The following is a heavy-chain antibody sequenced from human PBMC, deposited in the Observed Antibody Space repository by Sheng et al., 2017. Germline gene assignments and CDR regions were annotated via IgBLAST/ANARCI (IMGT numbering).Heavy chain of an antibody. CDR2: ISSSGSTI. J-gene: IGHJ4*02. CDR1: GFTFSSYE. Sequence: EVQLVESGGGLVQPGGSLRLSCAASGFTFSSYEMNWVRQAPGKGLEWVSYISSSGSTIYYADSVKGRFTISRDNAKNSLYLQMNSLRAEDTAVYYCARGTVGATTIDYWGQGTLVTVSS. V-gene: IGHV3-48*03. D-gene: IGHD1-26*01. CDR3: ARGTVGATTIDY.